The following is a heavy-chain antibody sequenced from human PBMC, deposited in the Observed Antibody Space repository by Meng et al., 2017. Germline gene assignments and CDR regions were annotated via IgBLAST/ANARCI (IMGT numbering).Heavy chain of an antibody. D-gene: IGHD2-15*01. CDR3: ARTPLRYCSGGSCYYFDY. CDR2: INAGNGNT. Sequence: ALVWQSGAGVKEPGASVKVSCTASGYTFTSYVMHWVSQAPGKRHEWMGWINAGNGNTKYSQKFQGRVTITRDTSARTAYMELSSLRSEDTAVYYCARTPLRYCSGGSCYYFDYWGQGTLVTVSS. V-gene: IGHV1-3*01. J-gene: IGHJ4*02. CDR1: GYTFTSYV.